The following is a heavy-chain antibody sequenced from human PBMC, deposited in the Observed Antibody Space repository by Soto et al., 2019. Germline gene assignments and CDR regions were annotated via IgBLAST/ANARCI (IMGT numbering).Heavy chain of an antibody. D-gene: IGHD3-22*01. Sequence: QVQLQQWGAGLLKPSETLSLRCVVNSGSFSGYYWTWIRQTPGKGLEWIGEISHSGSTNYNPSLMSRVTMSADTSKKQISLRLSSVTAADTALYFCARGYESSRRYLPLPDYWGQGTLLTVSS. CDR3: ARGYESSRRYLPLPDY. CDR1: SGSFSGYY. J-gene: IGHJ4*02. V-gene: IGHV4-34*01. CDR2: ISHSGST.